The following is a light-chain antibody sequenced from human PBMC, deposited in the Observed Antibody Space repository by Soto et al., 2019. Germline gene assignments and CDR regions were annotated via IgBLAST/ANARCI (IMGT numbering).Light chain of an antibody. Sequence: EIVLTQSPVTLSLSPGERATLSCRASQSVSSSYLAWYQQKPGQAPRLLIYGASSRATGIPDRFSGSGSGTDFTLTISRREPEDFAVYYCQQYDSSPITFGQGTRLEIK. V-gene: IGKV3-20*01. CDR1: QSVSSSY. J-gene: IGKJ5*01. CDR2: GAS. CDR3: QQYDSSPIT.